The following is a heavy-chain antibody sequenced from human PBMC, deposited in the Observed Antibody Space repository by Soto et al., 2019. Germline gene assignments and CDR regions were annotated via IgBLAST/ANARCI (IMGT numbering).Heavy chain of an antibody. CDR1: GFNFGAYA. CDR3: AKDRSENFWVYYYAMDV. Sequence: GSLGLSCDASGFNFGAYAMRWVRQAPGKGLEWVSGISGSSSGTYYTDSVKGRFTISRDNSKNTVYLQMNSLRGEDTAVYYCAKDRSENFWVYYYAMDVWGQGTAVNLSS. CDR2: ISGSSSGT. D-gene: IGHD6-19*01. V-gene: IGHV3-23*01. J-gene: IGHJ6*02.